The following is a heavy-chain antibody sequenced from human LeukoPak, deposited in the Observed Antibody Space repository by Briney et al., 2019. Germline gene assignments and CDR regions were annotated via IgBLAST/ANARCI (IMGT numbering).Heavy chain of an antibody. J-gene: IGHJ4*02. CDR2: ISSSGSTI. CDR3: ARDPTANDYGDYVFDY. D-gene: IGHD4-17*01. V-gene: IGHV3-48*03. Sequence: EGSLRLSCAASGFTFSSYEMNWVRQAPGKGLEWVSYISSSGSTICYADSVKGRFTISRDNAKNSLYLQMNSLRAEDTAVYYCARDPTANDYGDYVFDYWGQGTLVTVSS. CDR1: GFTFSSYE.